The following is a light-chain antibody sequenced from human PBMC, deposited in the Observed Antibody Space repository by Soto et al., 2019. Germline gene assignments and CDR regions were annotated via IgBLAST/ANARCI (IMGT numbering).Light chain of an antibody. CDR3: QQSYSTLYS. J-gene: IGKJ2*03. CDR2: AGP. Sequence: DIQMTQSPSSLSASVGDRVTITCRASQSISSYLNWYQQKPGKAPKLLIYAGPSLQSGVPSRFSGSGSGTDFTLTISSLQPEHFATYYCQQSYSTLYSFGQGTKREIK. V-gene: IGKV1-39*01. CDR1: QSISSY.